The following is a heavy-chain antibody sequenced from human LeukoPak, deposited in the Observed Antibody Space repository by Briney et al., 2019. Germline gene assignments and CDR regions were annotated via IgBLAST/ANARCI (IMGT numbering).Heavy chain of an antibody. V-gene: IGHV3-66*01. Sequence: GGSLRLSCAASEFSVGSNYMTWVRQAPGKGLEWVSLIYSGGSTYYADSVKGRFTISRDNAKNSLYLQMNSLRAEDTAVYYCAKDLLGLRYFVLNTRDLTKNWFDPWGQGTLVTVSS. CDR1: EFSVGSNY. CDR3: AKDLLGLRYFVLNTRDLTKNWFDP. D-gene: IGHD3-9*01. J-gene: IGHJ5*02. CDR2: IYSGGST.